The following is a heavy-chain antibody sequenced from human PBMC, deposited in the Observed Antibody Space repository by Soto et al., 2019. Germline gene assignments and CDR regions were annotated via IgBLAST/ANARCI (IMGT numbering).Heavy chain of an antibody. J-gene: IGHJ6*03. V-gene: IGHV3-66*01. Sequence: EVQLVESGGGLVQPGGSLRLSCAASGFTVSSNYMSWVRQAPGKGLEWVSVIYSGGSTYYADSVKGRFTISRNNSKNTLYAQMNSLSAEDTAVYYGAAEESSSSYYSYYTVVWCKGTTVTVSS. CDR2: IYSGGST. CDR3: AAEESSSSYYSYYTVV. D-gene: IGHD6-6*01. CDR1: GFTVSSNY.